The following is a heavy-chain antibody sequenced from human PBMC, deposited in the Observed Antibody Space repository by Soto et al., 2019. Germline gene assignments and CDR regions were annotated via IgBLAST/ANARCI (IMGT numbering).Heavy chain of an antibody. V-gene: IGHV3-23*01. D-gene: IGHD3-22*01. J-gene: IGHJ4*02. Sequence: PXXSLSLSCAASGFTFSSYAMHWVPQAPGKGLEWVSVISGSGGSTYYADSVKGRFTISRDHSKDTLYLQMNSLKTEDIAVYYCTTGLSNGYYNFDYWGQGTPVTVSS. CDR2: ISGSGGST. CDR3: TTGLSNGYYNFDY. CDR1: GFTFSSYA.